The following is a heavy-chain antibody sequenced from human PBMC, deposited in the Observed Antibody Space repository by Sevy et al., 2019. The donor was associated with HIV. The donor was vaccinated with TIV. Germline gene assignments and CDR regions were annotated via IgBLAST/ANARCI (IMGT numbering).Heavy chain of an antibody. CDR3: ARDRYGDYAWYYYRMDV. D-gene: IGHD4-17*01. CDR1: GFTFSSYA. Sequence: GGSLRLSCAASGFTFSSYAMHWVRQAPGKGLEWVAVISYDGSNKYYADSVKGRFTISRDNSKNTLYLQMNSLRAEDTAVYYCARDRYGDYAWYYYRMDVWGQGTTVTVSS. CDR2: ISYDGSNK. V-gene: IGHV3-30-3*01. J-gene: IGHJ6*02.